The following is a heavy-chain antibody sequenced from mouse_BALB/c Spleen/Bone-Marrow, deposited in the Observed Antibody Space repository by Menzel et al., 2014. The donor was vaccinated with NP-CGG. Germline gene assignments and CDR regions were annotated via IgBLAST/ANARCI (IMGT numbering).Heavy chain of an antibody. J-gene: IGHJ3*01. CDR3: TREGAY. CDR2: INHSNGYT. Sequence: QVQLQQSGAELVKPGASVKSSCKASGYTFTSYYMYWVKQRPGQGLEWIGEINHSNGYTNFNEKFKSKATLTVDKSSSTAYMQLSSLTSEDSAVYYCTREGAYWGQGTLVTVSA. CDR1: GYTFTSYY. V-gene: IGHV1S81*02.